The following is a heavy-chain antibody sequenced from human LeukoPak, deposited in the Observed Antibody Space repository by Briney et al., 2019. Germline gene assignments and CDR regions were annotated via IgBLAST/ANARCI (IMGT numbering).Heavy chain of an antibody. D-gene: IGHD6-13*01. CDR2: IYYSGST. CDR3: ARAYSSSWYGAFDI. J-gene: IGHJ3*02. Sequence: SETLSLTCTVSGGSIGGYYWSWIRQPPGKGLEWIGYIYYSGSTNYNPSLKSRVTISADTSKNQFSLKLSSVTAADTAVYYCARAYSSSWYGAFDIWGQGTMVTVSS. CDR1: GGSIGGYY. V-gene: IGHV4-59*01.